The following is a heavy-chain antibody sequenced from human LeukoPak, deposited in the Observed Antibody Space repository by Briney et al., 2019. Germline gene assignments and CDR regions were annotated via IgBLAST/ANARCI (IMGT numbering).Heavy chain of an antibody. Sequence: SETLSLTCNVSGYSISSGYYWGWIRQPQGKGLEWIGSIYHSGSTYYNPSLKSRVTISVDTSKNQFSLKLSSVTAADTAVYYCARGDGWYDAFDIWGQGTMVTVSS. J-gene: IGHJ3*02. CDR2: IYHSGST. V-gene: IGHV4-38-2*02. CDR1: GYSISSGYY. CDR3: ARGDGWYDAFDI. D-gene: IGHD6-19*01.